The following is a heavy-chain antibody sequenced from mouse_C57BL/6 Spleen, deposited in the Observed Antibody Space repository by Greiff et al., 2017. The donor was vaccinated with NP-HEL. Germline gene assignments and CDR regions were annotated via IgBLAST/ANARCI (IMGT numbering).Heavy chain of an antibody. CDR2: IDPSDSYT. V-gene: IGHV1-69*01. CDR3: ARDGSNSWFAY. CDR1: GYTFTSYW. D-gene: IGHD1-1*01. Sequence: VQLQQSGAELVMPGASVKLSCKASGYTFTSYWMHWVKQRPGQGLEWIGEIDPSDSYTNYNQKFKGKSTLTVDTSSSTAYMQLSSLTSEDSAVYYCARDGSNSWFAYWGQGTLVTVSA. J-gene: IGHJ3*01.